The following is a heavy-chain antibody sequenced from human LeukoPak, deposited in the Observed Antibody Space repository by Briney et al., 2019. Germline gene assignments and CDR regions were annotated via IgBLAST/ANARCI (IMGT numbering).Heavy chain of an antibody. J-gene: IGHJ6*03. CDR2: ISAYNGNT. D-gene: IGHD3-16*02. V-gene: IGHV1-18*01. CDR1: GYTFTSYG. CDR3: ARDPNDYVWGSYRDFYYYMDV. Sequence: ASVKVPCKASGYTFTSYGISWVRQAPGQGLEWMGWISAYNGNTNYAQNFQGRATMTTDTSTSTANMELRSLRSDDTAVYYCARDPNDYVWGSYRDFYYYMDVWGKGTVVAISS.